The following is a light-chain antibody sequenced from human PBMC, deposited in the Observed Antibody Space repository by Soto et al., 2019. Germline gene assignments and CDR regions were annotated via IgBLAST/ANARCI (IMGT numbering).Light chain of an antibody. CDR2: AAS. V-gene: IGKV3-11*01. J-gene: IGKJ4*01. CDR1: QSVSSS. Sequence: EIVLTQSPATLSLSPGERATLSCRASQSVSSSLAWYQQKPGQAPRLLIYAASNRAPGIPARFSGSGSGTDFTLTISSLEPEDFAIYYCQQRYNWPLTFGGGTKVDIK. CDR3: QQRYNWPLT.